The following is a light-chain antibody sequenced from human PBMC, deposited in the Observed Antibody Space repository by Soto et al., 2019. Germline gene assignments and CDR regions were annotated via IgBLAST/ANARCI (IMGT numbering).Light chain of an antibody. CDR2: DVT. Sequence: QSLLCTPSGGSVSTCQSITISYPRTSGHVGGYNFVSWYQQHPGKAPTLMISDVTNRPSGVSNRFSGSKSGNTASLTISGLQAEDEADYYRVSYSSRTSRSGVGTATK. CDR1: SGHVGGYNF. J-gene: IGLJ1*01. V-gene: IGLV2-14*01. CDR3: VSYSSRTSRSG.